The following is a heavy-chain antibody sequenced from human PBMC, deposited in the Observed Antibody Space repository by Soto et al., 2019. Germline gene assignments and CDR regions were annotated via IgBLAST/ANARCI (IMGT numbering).Heavy chain of an antibody. Sequence: QVQLVQSGAEVKKPGSSVKVSCKASGGTFSSYAISWVRQAPGQGLEWMGGIIPIFGTANYAQKFQGRVTITADESTSTAYMGLGSLRLEDTAVYYCARAIGYCISTSCALYYYSGMDVWGQGTTVTVSS. CDR1: GGTFSSYA. V-gene: IGHV1-69*12. CDR2: IIPIFGTA. D-gene: IGHD2-2*03. CDR3: ARAIGYCISTSCALYYYSGMDV. J-gene: IGHJ6*02.